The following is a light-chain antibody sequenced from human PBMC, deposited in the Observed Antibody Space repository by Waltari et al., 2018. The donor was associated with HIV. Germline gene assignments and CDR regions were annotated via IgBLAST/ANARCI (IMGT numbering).Light chain of an antibody. Sequence: QSVLTQPPSASGTLGQGVTISCFGSTSNIGTNTVNWYQHLPGAAPKLIIFRNHQRPSGVPDRFSGSQSGTSAFLTITGLLSGDEATYYWAAWDASLHVVFGGGTQLTVL. CDR3: AAWDASLHVV. CDR1: TSNIGTNT. V-gene: IGLV1-44*01. J-gene: IGLJ2*01. CDR2: RNH.